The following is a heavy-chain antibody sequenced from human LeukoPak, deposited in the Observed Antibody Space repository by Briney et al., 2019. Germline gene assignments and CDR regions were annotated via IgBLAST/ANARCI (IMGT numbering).Heavy chain of an antibody. CDR2: MNPNSGNT. J-gene: IGHJ4*02. D-gene: IGHD3-3*01. V-gene: IGHV1-8*03. CDR1: GYTFTSYD. Sequence: ASVKVSCKASGYTFTSYDINWVRQATGQGLEWMGWMNPNSGNTGYAQKFQGRVTITRNTSISTAYMELSSLRSEDTAVYYCARIGLSGYPYYFDYWGQGTLVTVSS. CDR3: ARIGLSGYPYYFDY.